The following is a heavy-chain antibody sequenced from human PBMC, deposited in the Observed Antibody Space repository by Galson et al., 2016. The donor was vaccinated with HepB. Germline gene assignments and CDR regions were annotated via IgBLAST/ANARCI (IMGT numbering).Heavy chain of an antibody. J-gene: IGHJ3*02. D-gene: IGHD5-12*01. CDR2: IYITGNT. CDR1: GGSISSYH. Sequence: SETLSLTCTVSGGSISSYHWSWIRQAAGKGLEWIGRIYITGNTNYNRSLKSRVTMSVDTSKNQFSLKLNSVTAADTAVYYCASGGGYSIGLGEDSFDIWGQGTMVTVSS. V-gene: IGHV4-4*07. CDR3: ASGGGYSIGLGEDSFDI.